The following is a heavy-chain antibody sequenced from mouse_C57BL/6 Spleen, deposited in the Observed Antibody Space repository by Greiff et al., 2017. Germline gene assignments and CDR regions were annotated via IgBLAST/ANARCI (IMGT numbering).Heavy chain of an antibody. CDR3: ARKGSNYVGSAMDY. CDR2: IYPRDGST. V-gene: IGHV1-85*01. Sequence: VQLQQSGPELVKPGASVKLSCKASGYTFTSYDINWVKQRPGQGLEWIGWIYPRDGSTTYNEKFKGKATLTVDTYSSTAYMELHSLTSEDAAGYFCARKGSNYVGSAMDYWGQGTSGTVSS. D-gene: IGHD2-5*01. CDR1: GYTFTSYD. J-gene: IGHJ4*01.